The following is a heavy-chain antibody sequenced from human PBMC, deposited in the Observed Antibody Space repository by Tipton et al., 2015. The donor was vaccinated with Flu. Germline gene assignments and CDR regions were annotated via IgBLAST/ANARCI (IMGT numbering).Heavy chain of an antibody. CDR2: MSGSSSYI. Sequence: SLRLSCAASGFSFSSYSMAWVRQPPGKGLEWVSDMSGSSSYIYYADSVKGRFTISRDNARNSLYLQMNSLRAEDTAVYYCARDKEGNVEDAFDIWGQGTMVTVSS. D-gene: IGHD3-16*01. CDR1: GFSFSSYS. CDR3: ARDKEGNVEDAFDI. V-gene: IGHV3-21*01. J-gene: IGHJ3*02.